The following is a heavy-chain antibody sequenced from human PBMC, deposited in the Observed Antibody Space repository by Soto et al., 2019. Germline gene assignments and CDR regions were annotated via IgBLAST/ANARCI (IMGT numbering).Heavy chain of an antibody. CDR2: ITDNGATT. Sequence: GGTLRLSCAASGLPFSEFAMSWVRQAPGKGLEWVYGITDNGATTYYADSVKGRFTISRENSKNRLYLEMKRLRAEDADIYHCPKGQRTGCRHSCLVIGSVFWCQEASIAVSS. D-gene: IGHD2-2*01. CDR3: PKGQRTGCRHSCLVIGSVF. V-gene: IGHV3-23*01. J-gene: IGHJ4*01. CDR1: GLPFSEFA.